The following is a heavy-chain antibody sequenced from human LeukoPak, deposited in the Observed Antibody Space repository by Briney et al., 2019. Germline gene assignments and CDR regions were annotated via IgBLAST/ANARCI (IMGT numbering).Heavy chain of an antibody. CDR2: IWYDGSNK. Sequence: GGSLRLSCAASGFTFSSYGMHWVRQAPGKGLEWVAVIWYDGSNKYYADSVKGRFTISRDNSKNTLYLQMNSLRAEDTAVYYCARDRKAITFGGVIVSWFDPWGQGTLVTVSS. CDR1: GFTFSSYG. CDR3: ARDRKAITFGGVIVSWFDP. J-gene: IGHJ5*02. D-gene: IGHD3-16*02. V-gene: IGHV3-33*01.